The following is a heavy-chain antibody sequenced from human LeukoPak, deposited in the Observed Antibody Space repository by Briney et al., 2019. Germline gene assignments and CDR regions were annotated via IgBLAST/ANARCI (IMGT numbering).Heavy chain of an antibody. V-gene: IGHV5-51*01. Sequence: GESLQISCKGSRYSFTNYWIDWVRQMPGKGLEWMGIIYPGDSNTTYSPSFQGQVTISADKSISTAYLQWSGLKASGTAIYYCAKRPGRHAPWVSWGQGTLVTVSS. J-gene: IGHJ5*02. CDR3: AKRPGRHAPWVS. CDR2: IYPGDSNT. CDR1: RYSFTNYW. D-gene: IGHD1-1*01.